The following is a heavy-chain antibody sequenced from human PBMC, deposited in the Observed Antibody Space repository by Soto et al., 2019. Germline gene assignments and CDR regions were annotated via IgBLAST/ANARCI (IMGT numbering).Heavy chain of an antibody. D-gene: IGHD1-26*01. CDR2: IYHSGST. CDR1: GGSISSGGYS. CDR3: ASQDSGRYYGGYFQH. Sequence: PSETLSLTCAVSGGSISSGGYSWSWIRQPQGKGLEWIGYIYHSGSTYYNPSLKSRVTISVDRSKNQFSLKLSSVTAADTAAYHCASQDSGRYYGGYFQHWGQGTLVTVSS. V-gene: IGHV4-30-2*01. J-gene: IGHJ1*01.